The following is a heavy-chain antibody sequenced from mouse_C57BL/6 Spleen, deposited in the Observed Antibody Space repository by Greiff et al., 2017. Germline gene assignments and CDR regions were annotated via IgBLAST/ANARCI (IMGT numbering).Heavy chain of an antibody. CDR2: IDPSDSYT. CDR3: ANYYGSSYPASFAY. V-gene: IGHV1-50*01. Sequence: QVQLQQPGAELVKPGASVKLSCKASGYTFTSYWMQWVKQRPGQGLEWIGEIDPSDSYTNYNQKFKGKATLTVDTSSSTAYMQLSSLTSGDSAVYYCANYYGSSYPASFAYWGQGTLVTVSA. J-gene: IGHJ3*01. D-gene: IGHD1-1*01. CDR1: GYTFTSYW.